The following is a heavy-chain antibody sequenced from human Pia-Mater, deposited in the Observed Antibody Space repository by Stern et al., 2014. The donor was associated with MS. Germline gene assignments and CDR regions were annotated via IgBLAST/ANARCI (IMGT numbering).Heavy chain of an antibody. CDR2: IYTDGST. CDR1: GFIVSKNY. D-gene: IGHD3-3*01. V-gene: IGHV3-53*01. Sequence: GQLQESGGGLIQPGGSLRLSCAAPGFIVSKNYMSWVRQAPGKGLEWVSLIYTDGSTYYAGSVKGRFTISRDSSKNKLFLQMNSLRAEDTAMYYCARAIFGVNTAAMAPDAFDSWGQGTMVTVSS. J-gene: IGHJ3*01. CDR3: ARAIFGVNTAAMAPDAFDS.